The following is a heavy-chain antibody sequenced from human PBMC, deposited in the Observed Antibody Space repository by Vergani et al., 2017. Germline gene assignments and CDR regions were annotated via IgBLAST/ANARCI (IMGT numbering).Heavy chain of an antibody. Sequence: LEESGGGSVKPGGSLRLSCAASGFKFSDHYMSWIRQAPGKGLEWVSHISPGASTVSYTDSVTGRFTVSRDNDNNSLTLDMTTLRVEDTAVYYWAENPGISTTRHYYAMDVWGQGTTVTVSS. V-gene: IGHV3-11*04. D-gene: IGHD4-23*01. CDR2: ISPGASTV. J-gene: IGHJ6*02. CDR1: GFKFSDHY. CDR3: AENPGISTTRHYYAMDV.